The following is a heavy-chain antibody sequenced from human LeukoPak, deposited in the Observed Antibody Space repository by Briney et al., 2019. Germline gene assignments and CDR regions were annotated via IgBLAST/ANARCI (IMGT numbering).Heavy chain of an antibody. J-gene: IGHJ4*02. CDR3: ARLLDISDH. CDR1: GFTVSSNY. CDR2: ITGSGSTK. D-gene: IGHD3-22*01. V-gene: IGHV3-48*04. Sequence: GSLLLSCAASGFTVSSNYMNWVRQDPGKGLEWLSYITGSGSTKYYADSVRGRFTISRDNSKNSLYLQINSLRAEDTAVYYCARLLDISDHWGQGTLVTVSS.